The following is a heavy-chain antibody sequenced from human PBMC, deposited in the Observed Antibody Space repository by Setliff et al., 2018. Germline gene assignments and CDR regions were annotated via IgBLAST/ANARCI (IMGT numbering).Heavy chain of an antibody. D-gene: IGHD3-22*01. V-gene: IGHV1-69*10. CDR1: GGTFSSYA. CDR3: TRDGLYHSSGYYGNWFDP. Sequence: ASVKVSCKASGGTFSSYAISWVRQAPGQGLEWMGGIIPILGIANYAQKFQGRVTITADKSTSTAYMELSSLRSEDTAVYYCTRDGLYHSSGYYGNWFDPWGQGTLVTVSS. J-gene: IGHJ5*02. CDR2: IIPILGIA.